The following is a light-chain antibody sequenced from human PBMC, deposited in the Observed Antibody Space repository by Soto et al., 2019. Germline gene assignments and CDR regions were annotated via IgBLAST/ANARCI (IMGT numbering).Light chain of an antibody. V-gene: IGKV3-20*01. J-gene: IGKJ2*01. CDR3: QQYVSSPYT. CDR2: FTS. Sequence: EIVLTQSPATLSLSPGERATLSCRASQSVTITQLAWYQQKSGQAPRLLIYFTSNRAAGIPDRFSGSGSGTDFTLTISRLEPEVFADYYCQQYVSSPYTFGQGTQLEMK. CDR1: QSVTITQ.